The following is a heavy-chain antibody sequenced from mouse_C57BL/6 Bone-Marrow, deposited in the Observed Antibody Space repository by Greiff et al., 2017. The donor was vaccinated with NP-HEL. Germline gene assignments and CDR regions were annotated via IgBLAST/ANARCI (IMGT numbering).Heavy chain of an antibody. D-gene: IGHD1-1*01. CDR2: ISNGGGST. CDR3: ARHGGDYYGGYFDV. V-gene: IGHV5-12*01. Sequence: DVQLQESGGGLVQPGGSLKLSCAASGFTFSDYYMYWVRQTPEKRLEWVAYISNGGGSTYYPDTVKGRFTISRDNAKNTLYLQMSRLKSEDTAMYYCARHGGDYYGGYFDVWGTGTTVTVSS. CDR1: GFTFSDYY. J-gene: IGHJ1*03.